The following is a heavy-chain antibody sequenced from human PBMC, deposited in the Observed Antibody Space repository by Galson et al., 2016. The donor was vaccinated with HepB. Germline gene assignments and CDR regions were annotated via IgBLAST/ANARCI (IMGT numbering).Heavy chain of an antibody. CDR3: ARVGPITLVRGINNWFDP. V-gene: IGHV1-46*01. CDR1: GYTFSSYY. Sequence: SVKVSCKASGYTFSSYYVHWVRQAPGQGLEWMGLINPSGGSTTYAQRFQGRLTMTRDTSTGTVYMELTSLRYEDTAVYYCARVGPITLVRGINNWFDPGGQGTLVTVSS. CDR2: INPSGGST. J-gene: IGHJ5*02. D-gene: IGHD3-10*01.